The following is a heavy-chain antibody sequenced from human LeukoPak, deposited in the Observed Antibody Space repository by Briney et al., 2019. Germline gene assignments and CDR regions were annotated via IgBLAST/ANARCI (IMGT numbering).Heavy chain of an antibody. D-gene: IGHD6-19*01. Sequence: GGSLRLSCAASGFTFSSYEMNWVRQAPGKGLEWVSYISSSGSTIYYADSVKGRFTISRDNAKNSLYLQMNSLRAEDTAVYYCARDLRITVSVAEKMNSGYWGQGTLVTVSS. CDR1: GFTFSSYE. V-gene: IGHV3-48*03. CDR2: ISSSGSTI. CDR3: ARDLRITVSVAEKMNSGY. J-gene: IGHJ4*02.